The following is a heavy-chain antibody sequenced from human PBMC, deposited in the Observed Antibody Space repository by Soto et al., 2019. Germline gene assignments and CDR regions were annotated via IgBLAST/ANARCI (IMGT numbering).Heavy chain of an antibody. CDR1: GGSFSAYY. Sequence: SSETLSLTCAVYGGSFSAYYWSWVRQPPGKGLEWIGEITHSESTKYNPSLKSRVTISVDTSKNQFSLKLSSVTAADTAVYYCARQRPTDGRWEFANYYGMDVWGQGTPVTVSS. J-gene: IGHJ6*02. D-gene: IGHD1-26*01. V-gene: IGHV4-34*01. CDR3: ARQRPTDGRWEFANYYGMDV. CDR2: ITHSEST.